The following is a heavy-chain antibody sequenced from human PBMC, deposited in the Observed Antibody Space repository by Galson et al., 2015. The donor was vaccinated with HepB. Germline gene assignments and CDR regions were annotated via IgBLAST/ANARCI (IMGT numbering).Heavy chain of an antibody. CDR1: GFIFSDYH. V-gene: IGHV3-11*05. Sequence: SLRLSCAASGFIFSDYHKSWIRQAPGKGLEWISYISSSSTYTSYADSVKGRFTISRDNAKSSLYLQMNSLRAEDTAVYYCARESSGHEEKFDYWGQGTLVTVSS. CDR2: ISSSSTYT. J-gene: IGHJ4*02. CDR3: ARESSGHEEKFDY. D-gene: IGHD6-25*01.